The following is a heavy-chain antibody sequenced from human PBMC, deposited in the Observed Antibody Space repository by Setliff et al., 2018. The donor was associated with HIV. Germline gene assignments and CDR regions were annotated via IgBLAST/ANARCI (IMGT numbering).Heavy chain of an antibody. CDR2: INVGKGDT. CDR1: GYTFTTYS. V-gene: IGHV1-3*01. D-gene: IGHD3-10*01. J-gene: IGHJ4*01. CDR3: VRVALLAAFAFDY. Sequence: ASVKVSCKASGYTFTTYSLHWVRQAPGHSLEWVGWINVGKGDTKYSQELQDRVTITRDTSANTAYMELSSLRSDDTAVYFCVRVALLAAFAFDYWGQGTLVTVS.